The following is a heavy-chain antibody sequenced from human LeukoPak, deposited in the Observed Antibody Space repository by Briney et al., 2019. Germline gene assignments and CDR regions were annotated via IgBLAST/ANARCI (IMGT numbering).Heavy chain of an antibody. CDR3: AVGIVPAAHLDH. D-gene: IGHD2-2*01. CDR2: IIHIFDSP. CDR1: GGTFTSDA. Sequence: ASVKVSCKTSGGTFTSDAISWVRQAPGQGLEWMGGIIHIFDSPNYAQKFQDRLTITTDESTTTAYMELSSLTSDDTAIYYCAVGIVPAAHLDHWGQGTLVTVSS. V-gene: IGHV1-69*05. J-gene: IGHJ4*02.